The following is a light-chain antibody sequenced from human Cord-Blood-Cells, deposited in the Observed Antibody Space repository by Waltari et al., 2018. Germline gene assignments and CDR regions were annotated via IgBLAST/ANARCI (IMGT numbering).Light chain of an antibody. CDR2: DVS. CDR1: SSDDGGYNY. J-gene: IGLJ2*01. V-gene: IGLV2-14*01. CDR3: SSYTSSSTLV. Sequence: QSALTQPASVSGSPGQSITISCTGTSSDDGGYNYVSWYQQHPGKPPKLMIYDVSKRPSGVSNHFSGSKSGNTASLTISGLHAADEADYYCSSYTSSSTLVFGGGTKLTVL.